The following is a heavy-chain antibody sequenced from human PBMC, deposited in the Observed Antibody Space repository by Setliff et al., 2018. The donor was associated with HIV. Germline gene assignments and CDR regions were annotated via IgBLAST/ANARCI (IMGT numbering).Heavy chain of an antibody. CDR1: GFTFDDYA. CDR2: ISWNSGKI. D-gene: IGHD3-10*01. Sequence: LRLSCAASGFTFDDYAMHWVRQGRGKGLEWVGGISWNSGKIAYADSVKGRFTISRDNARNSLYLEMKSLRGEDTALYFCAKGAYYSESGSHYRDYFDYWGQGTLVTVSS. J-gene: IGHJ4*02. V-gene: IGHV3-9*01. CDR3: AKGAYYSESGSHYRDYFDY.